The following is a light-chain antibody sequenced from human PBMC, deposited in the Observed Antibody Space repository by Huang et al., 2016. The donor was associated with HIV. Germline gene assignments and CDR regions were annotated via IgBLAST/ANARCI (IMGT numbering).Light chain of an antibody. J-gene: IGKJ1*01. CDR2: GAS. CDR1: QSVNNN. V-gene: IGKV3-15*01. CDR3: QQYEDWPRT. Sequence: EIVMTQSPGTLSVSPGERGTLSCRASQSVNNNLAWYQQKPGQTPRLLIYGASTRATGVPAWFSGSGSGTEFTLTITSLESEDLALYYCQQYEDWPRTFGQGTRVEIK.